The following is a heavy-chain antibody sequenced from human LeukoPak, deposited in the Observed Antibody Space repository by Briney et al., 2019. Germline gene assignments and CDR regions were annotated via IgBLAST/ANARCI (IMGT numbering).Heavy chain of an antibody. D-gene: IGHD3-9*01. CDR1: GYTFTSYA. Sequence: ASVKVSCKASGYTFTSYAMNWVRQAPGQGLEWMGWINTNTGNPTYAQGFTGRFVFSLDTSVSTAYLQISSLKAEDTAVYYCARDNRWFLTGYYTGTWDYWGQGTLVTVSS. CDR3: ARDNRWFLTGYYTGTWDY. CDR2: INTNTGNP. V-gene: IGHV7-4-1*02. J-gene: IGHJ4*02.